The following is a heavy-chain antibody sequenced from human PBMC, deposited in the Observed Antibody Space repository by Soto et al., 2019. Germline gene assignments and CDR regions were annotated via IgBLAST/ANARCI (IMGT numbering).Heavy chain of an antibody. Sequence: PSETLSLTCTVSGGSISSGDYYWSWIRQPPGKGLEWIGYIYYSGSTYYNPSLKSRVTISVDTSKNQFSLKLSSVTAADTAVYYCARDSSPDYGMGVWGQGTTVTVSS. CDR1: GGSISSGDYY. J-gene: IGHJ6*02. CDR2: IYYSGST. V-gene: IGHV4-30-4*01. CDR3: ARDSSPDYGMGV.